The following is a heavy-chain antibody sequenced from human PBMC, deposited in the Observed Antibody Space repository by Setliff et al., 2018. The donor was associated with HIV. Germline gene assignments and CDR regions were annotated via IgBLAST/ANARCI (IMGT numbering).Heavy chain of an antibody. J-gene: IGHJ5*02. V-gene: IGHV1-2*02. D-gene: IGHD6-13*01. Sequence: ASVKVSCKASGYTFIDYFIHWVRQAPGQGLEWMGWISPYDLSERISQKFRGRVTMTRDTSINTAYMGLSGLRSDDTAVYYCARGVGSSWFENWGQGTLVTVSS. CDR1: GYTFIDYF. CDR2: ISPYDLSE. CDR3: ARGVGSSWFEN.